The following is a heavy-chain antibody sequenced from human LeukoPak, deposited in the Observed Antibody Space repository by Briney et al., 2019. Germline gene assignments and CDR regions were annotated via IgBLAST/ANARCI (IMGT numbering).Heavy chain of an antibody. CDR2: TYYRSKWYK. Sequence: SQTLSLTCAISGDTFSSNSATWNWIRQSPPRGLEWLGRTYYRSKWYKYYAVSVKGRITINPDTSKNQFSLQLNSVTPEDTAVYYCARGPSYFQHWGQGTLVTVSS. J-gene: IGHJ1*01. CDR3: ARGPSYFQH. CDR1: GDTFSSNSAT. V-gene: IGHV6-1*01.